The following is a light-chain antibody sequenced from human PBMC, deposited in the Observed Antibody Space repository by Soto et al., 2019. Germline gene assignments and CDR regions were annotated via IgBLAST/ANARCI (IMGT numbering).Light chain of an antibody. CDR3: QQYGNSPQT. CDR2: GAS. J-gene: IGKJ5*01. V-gene: IGKV3-20*01. CDR1: QSVNSSY. Sequence: EIVLTQSPGTLSLSPGERVTLSCRASQSVNSSYLAWYQHKPGQAPRLLVYGASTRATGIPDRFSGSGSGTDFTLTIARLEPGDFAVYYCQQYGNSPQTFGQGTRLEIK.